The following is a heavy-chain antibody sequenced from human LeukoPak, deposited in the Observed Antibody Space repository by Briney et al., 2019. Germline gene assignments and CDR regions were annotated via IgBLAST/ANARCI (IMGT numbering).Heavy chain of an antibody. CDR1: GFTFSSYA. V-gene: IGHV3-30-3*01. CDR2: ISYDGSNK. J-gene: IGHJ4*02. CDR3: VRGGGY. D-gene: IGHD3-16*01. Sequence: GRSLRLSCAASGFTFSSYAMHWVRQAPGKGLEWVAVISYDGSNKYYADSVKGRFTISRDNTKNSLYLQMNSLRVDDTAVYYCVRGGGYWGQGTLVTVSS.